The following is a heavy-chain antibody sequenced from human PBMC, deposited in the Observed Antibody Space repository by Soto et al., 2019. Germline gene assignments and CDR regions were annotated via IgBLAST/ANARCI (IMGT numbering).Heavy chain of an antibody. V-gene: IGHV1-69*13. CDR2: IIPIFGTA. D-gene: IGHD3-3*01. J-gene: IGHJ4*02. CDR3: ARVGSTIFHFDY. CDR1: GGTFSSYA. Sequence: GASVKVSCKASGGTFSSYAIRWVRQAPGQGLEWMGGIIPIFGTANYAQKFQGRVTITADESTSTAYMELSSLRSEDTAVYYCARVGSTIFHFDYWGQGTLVTVSS.